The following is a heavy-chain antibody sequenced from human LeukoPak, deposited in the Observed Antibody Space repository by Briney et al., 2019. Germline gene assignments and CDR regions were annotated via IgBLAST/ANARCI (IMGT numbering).Heavy chain of an antibody. V-gene: IGHV3-21*01. CDR2: ITSSSNYI. Sequence: GGSLRLSCAASGFTFSSYSMNWVRQAPGKGLEWVSYITSSSNYIYYADSVKGRFTISRDNAENSLFLLMNSLRAEDTAVYYCARVDSSGSRIWGQGAMVTVSS. CDR1: GFTFSSYS. J-gene: IGHJ3*02. D-gene: IGHD1-26*01. CDR3: ARVDSSGSRI.